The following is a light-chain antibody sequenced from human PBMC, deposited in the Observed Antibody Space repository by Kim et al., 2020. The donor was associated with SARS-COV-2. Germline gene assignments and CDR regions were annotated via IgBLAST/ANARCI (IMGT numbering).Light chain of an antibody. J-gene: IGKJ5*01. CDR1: QSPVHSNGNTY. CDR3: MLGAQFPIA. Sequence: PASISCRSCQSPVHSNGNTYLSWLHQRPGQPPRLLIYMISNRFSGVPDRFSGTGAGSDFTLKISKVEAEDVGIYYCMLGAQFPIAFGQGTRLEIK. V-gene: IGKV2-24*01. CDR2: MIS.